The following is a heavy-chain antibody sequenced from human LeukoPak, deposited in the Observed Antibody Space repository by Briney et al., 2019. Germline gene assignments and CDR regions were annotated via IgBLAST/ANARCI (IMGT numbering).Heavy chain of an antibody. CDR3: ASRTTVSRSLDY. V-gene: IGHV4-59*06. CDR2: IYYSGST. J-gene: IGHJ4*02. CDR1: GGSISSYY. Sequence: SETLSLTCTVSGGSISSYYWSWIRQHPGKGLEWIGYIYYSGSTYYNPSLKSRVTISVDTSKNQFSLKLSSVTAADTAVYYCASRTTVSRSLDYWGQGTLVTVSS. D-gene: IGHD4-17*01.